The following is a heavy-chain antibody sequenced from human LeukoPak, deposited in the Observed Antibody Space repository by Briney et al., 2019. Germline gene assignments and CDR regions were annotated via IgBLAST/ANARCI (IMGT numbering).Heavy chain of an antibody. CDR3: ARVRGSSSWYNSEYVEH. D-gene: IGHD6-13*01. V-gene: IGHV4-39*07. J-gene: IGHJ1*01. Sequence: SETLSLTCTVSGGSISSSSYYWGWIRQPRGKGLEWIACIYYSGSTYYNPSLKSRVTISEDTSKNQFSLKLSSVTAADTAVYYCARVRGSSSWYNSEYVEHWGQGTLVTASS. CDR2: IYYSGST. CDR1: GGSISSSSYY.